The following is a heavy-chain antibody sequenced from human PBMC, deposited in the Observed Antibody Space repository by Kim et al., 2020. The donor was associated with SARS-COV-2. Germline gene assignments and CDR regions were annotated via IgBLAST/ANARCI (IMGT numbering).Heavy chain of an antibody. D-gene: IGHD3-3*01. J-gene: IGHJ5*01. Sequence: SETLSLICAVSGGSISRSGNYWGWVRQSPGVGLEWIGSIFYTGTTHCNPSLKSRVTISVDTSKNQFSLKLTSVTAADTAVYYCARQGFLQWYPSNWFDSWGQGILVAVSS. V-gene: IGHV4-39*01. CDR2: IFYTGTT. CDR3: ARQGFLQWYPSNWFDS. CDR1: GGSISRSGNY.